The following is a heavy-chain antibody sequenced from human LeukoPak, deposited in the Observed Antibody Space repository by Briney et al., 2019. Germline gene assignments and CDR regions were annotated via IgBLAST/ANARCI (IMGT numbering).Heavy chain of an antibody. CDR3: AKGHSSSWSFFDY. D-gene: IGHD6-13*01. CDR1: GFTFSSLG. CDR2: IRYDANIK. V-gene: IGHV3-30*02. Sequence: GGSLRLSCAASGFTFSSLGLHWVRQAPGKGLEWVAFIRYDANIKYYADSVKGRFTISRDNSKNTLYLQMNSLRAEDTAVYYCAKGHSSSWSFFDYWGQGTLVTVSA. J-gene: IGHJ4*02.